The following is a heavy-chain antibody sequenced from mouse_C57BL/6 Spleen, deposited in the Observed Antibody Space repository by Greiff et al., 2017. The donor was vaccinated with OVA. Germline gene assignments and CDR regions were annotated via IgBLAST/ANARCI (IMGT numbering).Heavy chain of an antibody. J-gene: IGHJ4*01. CDR3: ARSDYSNSYYYAMDY. V-gene: IGHV1-52*01. CDR2: IDPSDRET. Sequence: QVQLQQPGAELVRPGSSVKLSCKASGYTFTSYWMHWVKQRPIQGLEWIGNIDPSDRETHYNQKFKDKATLTVDKSSSTAYMQLSSLTSEDSAVYYCARSDYSNSYYYAMDYWGQGTSVTVSS. CDR1: GYTFTSYW. D-gene: IGHD2-5*01.